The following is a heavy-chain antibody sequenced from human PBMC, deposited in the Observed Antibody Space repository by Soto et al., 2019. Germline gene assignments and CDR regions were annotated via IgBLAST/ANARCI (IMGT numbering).Heavy chain of an antibody. CDR2: ISSSSSYI. Sequence: GGSLRLSCAASGFTFSSYSMNWVRQAPGKGLEWVSSISSSSSYIYYADSVKGRFTISRDNAKNSLYLQMNSLRAEDTAVYYCAREARAYYDILTFDYWGQGTLVTVSS. V-gene: IGHV3-21*01. CDR3: AREARAYYDILTFDY. J-gene: IGHJ4*02. CDR1: GFTFSSYS. D-gene: IGHD3-9*01.